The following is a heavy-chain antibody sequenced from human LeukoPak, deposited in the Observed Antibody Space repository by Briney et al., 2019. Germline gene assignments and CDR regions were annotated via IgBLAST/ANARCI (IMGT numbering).Heavy chain of an antibody. D-gene: IGHD2-8*01. CDR1: GFTFSTYG. V-gene: IGHV3-30*03. CDR2: ISYDESKK. J-gene: IGHJ6*02. CDR3: ARDLGGDIVLMVYAIPYYYYGMDV. Sequence: GGSLRLSCAASGFTFSTYGMHWVRPAPGKGLEWVAGISYDESKKYYGDSVKGRFTVSRDNAKNSLYLQMNSLRAEDTAVYYCARDLGGDIVLMVYAIPYYYYGMDVWGQGTTVTVSS.